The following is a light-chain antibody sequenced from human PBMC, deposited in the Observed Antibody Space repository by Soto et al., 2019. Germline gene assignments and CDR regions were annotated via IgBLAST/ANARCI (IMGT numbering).Light chain of an antibody. CDR2: EVS. J-gene: IGLJ1*01. Sequence: QSALTQPASVSGSPGQSIAISCTGTSSDVGGYNYVSWYQQHPGKAPKLMIHEVSNRPSGISDRFSGSKSGNTASLTISGLQADDEADYYCSSHTSSSTRVFGTGTKLTVL. CDR3: SSHTSSSTRV. CDR1: SSDVGGYNY. V-gene: IGLV2-14*01.